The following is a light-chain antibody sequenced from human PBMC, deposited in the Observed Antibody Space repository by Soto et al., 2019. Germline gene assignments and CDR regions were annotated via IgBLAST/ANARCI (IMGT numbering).Light chain of an antibody. V-gene: IGLV2-14*01. CDR3: SSYTSSSTYV. CDR2: EVS. Sequence: QAVVTQPASVSGSPGQSITISCTGTSSDVGGYNYVSWHQLHPGKAPKLMVYEVSNRPSGVSNRFSGSKSGNTASLTISGLQAEDEADYYCSSYTSSSTYVFGTGTKVTVL. J-gene: IGLJ1*01. CDR1: SSDVGGYNY.